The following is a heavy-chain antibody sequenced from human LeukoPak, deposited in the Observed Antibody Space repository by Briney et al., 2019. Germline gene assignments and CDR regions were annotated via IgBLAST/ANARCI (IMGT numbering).Heavy chain of an antibody. CDR3: ARGSEKNDY. J-gene: IGHJ4*02. D-gene: IGHD1-14*01. V-gene: IGHV4-34*01. CDR1: GVSFSGYY. Sequence: SETLSLTCAVYGVSFSGYYWSWVRQPPGKGLEWIGEINHSGSTNYNPSLKSRVTISVDTSKNQFSLKLSSVTAADTAVYYCARGSEKNDYWGQGTLVTVSS. CDR2: INHSGST.